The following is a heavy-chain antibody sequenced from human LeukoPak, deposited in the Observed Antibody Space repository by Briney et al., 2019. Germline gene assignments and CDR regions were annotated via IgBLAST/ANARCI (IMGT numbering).Heavy chain of an antibody. V-gene: IGHV1-2*02. CDR1: GYTFTGYD. Sequence: ASVKVSCKASGYTFTGYDMHWVRQAPGQGLEWMGWINPNSGGTNYAQKFQRRVTMTRDTSISTAYMELSRLRSDDTAVYYCASPLGSQGSYPFSNYWGQGTLVTVSS. CDR3: ASPLGSQGSYPFSNY. D-gene: IGHD2/OR15-2a*01. CDR2: INPNSGGT. J-gene: IGHJ4*02.